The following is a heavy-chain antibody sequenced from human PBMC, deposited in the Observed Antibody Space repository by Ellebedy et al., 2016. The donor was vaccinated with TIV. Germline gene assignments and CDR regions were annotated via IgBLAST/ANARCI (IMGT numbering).Heavy chain of an antibody. Sequence: SETLSLTCAVSGGSIISSNWWSWVRQSPGKGLEWIGEIYHSGSTNYNPSLGSRVTISVDTSKNQFSLNVNSVTAADTAVYYCARGSGRPDSWGQGTLVTVSS. CDR1: GGSIISSNW. D-gene: IGHD3-10*01. V-gene: IGHV4-4*02. CDR2: IYHSGST. CDR3: ARGSGRPDS. J-gene: IGHJ4*02.